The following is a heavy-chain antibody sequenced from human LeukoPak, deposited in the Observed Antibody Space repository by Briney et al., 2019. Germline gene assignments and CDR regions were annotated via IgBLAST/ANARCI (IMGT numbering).Heavy chain of an antibody. J-gene: IGHJ4*02. CDR1: GGSISSYY. Sequence: PSETLSLTCTVSGGSISSYYWSWIRQPPGKGLEWSGYIYYSGSTNYNPCLKSRVTISVETSKNQFSLHLSSVTAADTAVYYCARAPHFFDTSGSRYYFDSWGQRALVTVSS. D-gene: IGHD3-22*01. CDR3: ARAPHFFDTSGSRYYFDS. V-gene: IGHV4-59*12. CDR2: IYYSGST.